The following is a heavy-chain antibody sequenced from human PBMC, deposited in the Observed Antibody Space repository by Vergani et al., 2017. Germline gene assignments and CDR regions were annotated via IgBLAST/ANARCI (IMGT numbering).Heavy chain of an antibody. D-gene: IGHD2-15*01. CDR1: GFTFSSYA. CDR3: ARDGYCSGGSCRHYYYYYGMDV. CDR2: ISYDGSNK. Sequence: QVQLVESGGGVVQPGRSLRLSCAASGFTFSSYAMHWVRQAPGQGLEWVAVISYDGSNKYYADSVKGRFTISRDNSKNTLYLQMNSLRAEDTAVYYCARDGYCSGGSCRHYYYYYGMDVWGQGTTVTVSS. J-gene: IGHJ6*02. V-gene: IGHV3-30-3*01.